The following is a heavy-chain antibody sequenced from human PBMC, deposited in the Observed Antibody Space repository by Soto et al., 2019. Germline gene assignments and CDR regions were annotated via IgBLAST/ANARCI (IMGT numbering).Heavy chain of an antibody. D-gene: IGHD4-17*01. V-gene: IGHV1-46*01. J-gene: IGHJ6*02. CDR2: INPSGGST. Sequence: QVQLVQSGAEVKKPGASVKVSCKASGYTFTSYYMHWVRQATGQGLEWMGIINPSGGSTSYAQKFQGSVTMTRDTSTSTVYMELSSLRSEDTAVYYCATEYGASLYYYYYCMDVWGQGTTVTVSS. CDR1: GYTFTSYY. CDR3: ATEYGASLYYYYYCMDV.